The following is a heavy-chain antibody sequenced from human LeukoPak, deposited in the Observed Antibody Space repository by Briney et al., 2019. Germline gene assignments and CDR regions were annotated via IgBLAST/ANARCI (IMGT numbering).Heavy chain of an antibody. D-gene: IGHD5-24*01. V-gene: IGHV4-59*01. CDR2: IYYTGNT. CDR1: GASISSYC. J-gene: IGHJ3*02. Sequence: SETLSLTCTVSGASISSYCWSWIRQPPRKGLEWIGYIYYTGNTDYNPSLKSRVTISVDTSKNQFSLKLSTVTAADMAVYYCARARDGYKFAFDIWGQGTVVTVSS. CDR3: ARARDGYKFAFDI.